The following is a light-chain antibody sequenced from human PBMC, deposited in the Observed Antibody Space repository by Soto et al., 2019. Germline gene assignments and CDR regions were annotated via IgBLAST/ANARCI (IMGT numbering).Light chain of an antibody. CDR2: DAS. Sequence: EIVVTQSPATLSVSPGERATLSCRASQSVSSNLAWYQHKPGQAPRLLIYDASTRATGIPARFSGGGSGTEFTLTISGLQSEDLALYYCQQYNYWPSNTFGQGTRLEI. CDR1: QSVSSN. J-gene: IGKJ2*01. CDR3: QQYNYWPSNT. V-gene: IGKV3-15*01.